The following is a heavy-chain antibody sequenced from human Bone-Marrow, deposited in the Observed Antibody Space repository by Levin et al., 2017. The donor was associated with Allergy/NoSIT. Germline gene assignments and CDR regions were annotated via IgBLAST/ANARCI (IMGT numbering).Heavy chain of an antibody. D-gene: IGHD2-2*01. CDR1: GGSVTNDNYY. V-gene: IGHV4-61*01. CDR2: VFSRGST. J-gene: IGHJ4*02. CDR3: ARERRLCKSRTCLVFGL. Sequence: SETLSLTCTLSGGSVTNDNYYWSWIRQPPGKGLEWIGYVFSRGSTNYNPSVKSRVTISLETSKHQFSLRLTSVTAGDTAVYYCARERRLCKSRTCLVFGLWGQGSLVTVSS.